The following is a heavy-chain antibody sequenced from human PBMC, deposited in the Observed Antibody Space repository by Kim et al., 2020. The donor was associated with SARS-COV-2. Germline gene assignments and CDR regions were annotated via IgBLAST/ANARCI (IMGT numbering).Heavy chain of an antibody. CDR1: GFTFSSYS. Sequence: GGSLRLSCAASGFTFSSYSMNWVRQAPGKGLEWVSYISSSSSTIYYADSVKGRFTISRDNAKNSLYLQMNSLRDEDTAVYYCARVSNYYDSSGTTYYDMDVWGQGTTVTVSS. V-gene: IGHV3-48*02. CDR3: ARVSNYYDSSGTTYYDMDV. CDR2: ISSSSSTI. D-gene: IGHD3-22*01. J-gene: IGHJ6*02.